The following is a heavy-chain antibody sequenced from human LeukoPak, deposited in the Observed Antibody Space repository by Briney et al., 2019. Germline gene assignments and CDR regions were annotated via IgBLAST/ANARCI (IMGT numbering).Heavy chain of an antibody. D-gene: IGHD3-10*01. Sequence: GGSLRLSCAASGFTFSDYYMSWIRQAPGKGLEWVSYISSSGSTIYYADSVKGRFTISRYNAKNSLYLQMNSLRAEDTAVYYCARADKSPGEADFQHWGQGTLVTVSS. CDR2: ISSSGSTI. V-gene: IGHV3-11*04. CDR1: GFTFSDYY. CDR3: ARADKSPGEADFQH. J-gene: IGHJ1*01.